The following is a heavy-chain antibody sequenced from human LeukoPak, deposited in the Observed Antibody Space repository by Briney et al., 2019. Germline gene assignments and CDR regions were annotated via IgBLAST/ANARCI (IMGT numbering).Heavy chain of an antibody. V-gene: IGHV4-39*01. D-gene: IGHD1-20*01. CDR2: IYYSGST. Sequence: SETLSLTCAVSGGSISSSSYYWGWIRQPPGKGLEWIGSIYYSGSTYYNPSLKSRVTISVDTSKNQFSLKLSSVTAADTAVYYCARTLITGSSDYWGQGTLVTVSS. CDR1: GGSISSSSYY. J-gene: IGHJ4*02. CDR3: ARTLITGSSDY.